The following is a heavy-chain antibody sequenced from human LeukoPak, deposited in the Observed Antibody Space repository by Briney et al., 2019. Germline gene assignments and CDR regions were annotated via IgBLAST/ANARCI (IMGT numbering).Heavy chain of an antibody. Sequence: GGSLRLSCVASVFPFSSYWMTWVRQAPWKGLEWVANIKQDGSKKSYVDSVKGRFTISRDNAKNSLYLQMNSLRAEDTAIYYCTRVGYIDEGIDYWGQGTLVTVS. CDR2: IKQDGSKK. D-gene: IGHD5-24*01. V-gene: IGHV3-7*04. CDR3: TRVGYIDEGIDY. CDR1: VFPFSSYW. J-gene: IGHJ4*02.